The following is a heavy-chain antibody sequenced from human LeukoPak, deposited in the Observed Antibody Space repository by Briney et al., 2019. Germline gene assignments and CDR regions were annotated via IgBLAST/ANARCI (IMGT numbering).Heavy chain of an antibody. J-gene: IGHJ4*02. CDR1: GGSFRGYY. CDR3: ARGPLGR. Sequence: SETLSLTCAVYGGSFRGYYWSWIRQPPGKGLEWIGEINHSGSTNYNPSLKSRVTISVDTSKNQFSLKLSSVTAADTAVYYCARGPLGRWGQGTLVTVSS. CDR2: INHSGST. V-gene: IGHV4-34*01. D-gene: IGHD3-10*01.